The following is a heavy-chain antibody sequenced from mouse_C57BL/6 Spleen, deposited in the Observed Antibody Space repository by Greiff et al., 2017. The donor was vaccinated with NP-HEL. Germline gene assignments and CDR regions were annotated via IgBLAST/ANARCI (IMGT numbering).Heavy chain of an antibody. CDR1: GYSITSGYY. CDR2: ISYDGSN. D-gene: IGHD1-1*01. J-gene: IGHJ2*01. Sequence: EVQLQQSGPGLVKPSQSLSLTCSVTGYSITSGYYWNWIRQFPGNKLEWMGYISYDGSNNYNPSLKNRISITRDTSKNQFFLKLNSVTTEDTATYYCASYYYGSSPDYWGQGTTLTVSS. CDR3: ASYYYGSSPDY. V-gene: IGHV3-6*01.